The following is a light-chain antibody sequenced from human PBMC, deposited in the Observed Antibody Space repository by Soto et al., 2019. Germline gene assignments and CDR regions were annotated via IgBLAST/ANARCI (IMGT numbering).Light chain of an antibody. CDR1: QDIKNH. Sequence: DIQVTQSPSSLSASVGDRVTITCQASQDIKNHLNCYQQKPGKAPKVLIYHAFNLETGVPSRFSGSGSGTDFTFTISSLQPEDIATYYCQQYDYLWTFGQGTKVEIK. CDR2: HAF. CDR3: QQYDYLWT. J-gene: IGKJ1*01. V-gene: IGKV1-33*01.